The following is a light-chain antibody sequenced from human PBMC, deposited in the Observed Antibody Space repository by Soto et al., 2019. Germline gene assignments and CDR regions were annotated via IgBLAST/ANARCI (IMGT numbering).Light chain of an antibody. CDR2: EVS. CDR1: SGDIGLSNY. V-gene: IGLV2-14*01. CDR3: SSYAGSSNLV. Sequence: QSALTQPASVSGSPGQSITIPCTGTSGDIGLSNYVSWYRQHPGKAPKLMIFEVSNRPSGVSNRFSGSESGNTASLPISGLQAEDEADYYCSSYAGSSNLVFGVGTKLTVL. J-gene: IGLJ3*02.